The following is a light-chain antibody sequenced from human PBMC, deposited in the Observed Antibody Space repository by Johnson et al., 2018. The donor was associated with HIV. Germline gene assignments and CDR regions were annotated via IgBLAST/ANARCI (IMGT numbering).Light chain of an antibody. J-gene: IGLJ1*01. Sequence: QSVLTQPPSVSAAPGQKVTISCSGSSSNIGNNYVSWYQQIPGTDPKLLIYENNKRPSGIPDRFSGSKSVTSATLGITGLQTGDEADYYCGTLDSSLSAGVFGTGTKVTVL. CDR3: GTLDSSLSAGV. CDR1: SSNIGNNY. V-gene: IGLV1-51*02. CDR2: ENN.